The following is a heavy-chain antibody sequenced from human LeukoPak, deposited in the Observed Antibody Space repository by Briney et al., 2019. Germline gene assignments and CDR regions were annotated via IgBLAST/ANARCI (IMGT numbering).Heavy chain of an antibody. Sequence: SQTLSLTCTVSGGSISSGAYYWSWIRQHPGKGLEWIGYIYYSGSTYYNPSLKSRVAISVDTYKNQFSLKLSSVTAADTAVYYCARLNCSGGSCYSVDHWGQGTLVTVSS. D-gene: IGHD2-15*01. V-gene: IGHV4-30-4*08. CDR3: ARLNCSGGSCYSVDH. CDR1: GGSISSGAYY. CDR2: IYYSGST. J-gene: IGHJ5*02.